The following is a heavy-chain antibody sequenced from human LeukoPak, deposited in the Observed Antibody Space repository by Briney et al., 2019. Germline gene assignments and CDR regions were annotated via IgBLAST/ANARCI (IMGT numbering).Heavy chain of an antibody. V-gene: IGHV3-23*01. CDR1: GFAFSTYT. CDR2: ISDTALST. CDR3: ARNYDYVWGSYRLSSGYFDY. J-gene: IGHJ4*02. D-gene: IGHD3-16*02. Sequence: QAGGSLRLSCAASGFAFSTYTMSWVRQAPGEGLEWVSSISDTALSTYFADSVKGRFTISRDNSKNTLYLQMNSLRAEDTAVYYCARNYDYVWGSYRLSSGYFDYWGQGTLVTVSS.